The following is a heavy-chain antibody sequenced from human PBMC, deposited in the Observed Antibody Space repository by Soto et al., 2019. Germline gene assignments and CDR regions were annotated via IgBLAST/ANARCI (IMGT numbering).Heavy chain of an antibody. J-gene: IGHJ5*02. CDR3: ARVVPKGWSPYNWFDP. CDR2: IYYSGST. CDR1: GGSISSYY. Sequence: SETLSLTCTVSGGSISSYYWSWIRQPPGKGLEWIGYIYYSGSTNYNPSLKSRVTISVDTSKNQFSLKLSSVTAADTAVYYCARVVPKGWSPYNWFDPWGQGTLVTVSS. D-gene: IGHD1-26*01. V-gene: IGHV4-59*01.